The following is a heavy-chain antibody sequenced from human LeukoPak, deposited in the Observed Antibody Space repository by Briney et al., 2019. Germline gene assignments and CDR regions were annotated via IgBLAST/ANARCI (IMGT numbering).Heavy chain of an antibody. CDR2: IYSGGST. Sequence: GGSLRLSCAASGFTFSSYAMSWVRQAPGKGLEWVSVIYSGGSTYYADSVKGRFTISRDNSKNTLYLQMNILRAEDTAVYYCARDAPVGSYFDYWGQGTLVTVSS. V-gene: IGHV3-53*01. CDR1: GFTFSSYA. D-gene: IGHD3-10*01. CDR3: ARDAPVGSYFDY. J-gene: IGHJ4*02.